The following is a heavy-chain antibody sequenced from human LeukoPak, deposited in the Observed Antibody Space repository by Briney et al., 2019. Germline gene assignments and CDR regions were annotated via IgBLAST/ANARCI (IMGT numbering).Heavy chain of an antibody. CDR3: ARETRRYFDY. J-gene: IGHJ4*02. CDR1: GFIFSSNW. CDR2: IKEDGTET. Sequence: PGGSLRLSCAASGFIFSSNWMSWVRLAPGKGLEWVANIKEDGTETYYVDSVKGRFTISRDNAKNSLYLQMNSLRVEDTAVYYCARETRRYFDYWGQGTLVTVSS. V-gene: IGHV3-7*03.